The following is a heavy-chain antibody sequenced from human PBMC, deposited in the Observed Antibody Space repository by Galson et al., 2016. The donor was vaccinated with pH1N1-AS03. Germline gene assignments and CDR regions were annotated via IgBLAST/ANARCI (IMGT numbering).Heavy chain of an antibody. CDR2: VHYSGTT. Sequence: TLSLTCAVSGGSMTSPDWWTWVRQPPGKGLEWIGEVHYSGTTSYNPSLNSRVPMSIDKSNNQFTLNFGSVTAEATAVYFCASACYHTPGYPYWGQGALGTVSS. CDR1: GGSMTSPDW. V-gene: IGHV4-4*01. CDR3: ASACYHTPGYPY. D-gene: IGHD2-2*01. J-gene: IGHJ4*02.